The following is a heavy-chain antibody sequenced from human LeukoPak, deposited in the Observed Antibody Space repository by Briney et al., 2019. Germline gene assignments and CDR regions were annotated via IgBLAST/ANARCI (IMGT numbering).Heavy chain of an antibody. D-gene: IGHD3-3*01. CDR3: ARHKIESGYYTAFDF. CDR1: GDSVSSNSAA. CDR2: TYYRSKWYN. V-gene: IGHV6-1*01. Sequence: SQTLSLTCAISGDSVSSNSAAWNWIRQSPSRGLEWLGRTYYRSKWYNDYAVSVKSRITINPDTSKNQFSLKLNSVTAADTAVYYCARHKIESGYYTAFDFWGPGILVTVSS. J-gene: IGHJ4*02.